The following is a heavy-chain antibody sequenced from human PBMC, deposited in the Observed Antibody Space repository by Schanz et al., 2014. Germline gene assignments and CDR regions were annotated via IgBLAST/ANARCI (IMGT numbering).Heavy chain of an antibody. Sequence: QVQLVQSGVEVKRPGASATASCKASGYTFNNHGISWVRQAPGQGLEWMGWISVYHGHTNYAEKVHGRVTMTTDTSTSTAYMELRSLISDDTAVYYCVRDAGWAFGDYHGMDVWGQGTSVTGSS. J-gene: IGHJ6*02. CDR1: GYTFNNHG. CDR3: VRDAGWAFGDYHGMDV. V-gene: IGHV1-18*01. D-gene: IGHD3-10*01. CDR2: ISVYHGHT.